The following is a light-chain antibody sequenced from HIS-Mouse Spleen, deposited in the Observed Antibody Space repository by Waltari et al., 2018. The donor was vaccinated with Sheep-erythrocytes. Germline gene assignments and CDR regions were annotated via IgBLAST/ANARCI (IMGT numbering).Light chain of an antibody. Sequence: QSALTQPASVSGSPGQSITISCTGTSSDVGSYNLVSWYQQHPGKAPKLMIYDGSKRASGLSNRCSGSKSDNTDSQTISGLQAEDEADYYCCSYAGSSTPWVFGGGTKLTVL. CDR3: CSYAGSSTPWV. V-gene: IGLV2-23*01. CDR1: SSDVGSYNL. CDR2: DGS. J-gene: IGLJ3*02.